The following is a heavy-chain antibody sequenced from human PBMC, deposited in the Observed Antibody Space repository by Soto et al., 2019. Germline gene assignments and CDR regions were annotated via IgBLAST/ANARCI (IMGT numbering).Heavy chain of an antibody. V-gene: IGHV1-46*01. J-gene: IGHJ4*02. Sequence: QVQLVQSGAEVRKPGASVKVSCKASGYSFTNYYLHWVRQAPGQGLEWMGIINPSGGSTSYAQNLQGRVTMTRDSSTSTVFMELSSLRFEHTAVYYCATSIYSNGWFPHWGQGTLVTVSS. CDR1: GYSFTNYY. D-gene: IGHD6-19*01. CDR2: INPSGGST. CDR3: ATSIYSNGWFPH.